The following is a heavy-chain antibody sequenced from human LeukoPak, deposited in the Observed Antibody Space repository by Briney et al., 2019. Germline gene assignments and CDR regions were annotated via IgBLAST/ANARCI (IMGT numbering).Heavy chain of an antibody. CDR1: GGSISSHY. CDR3: ARDLVTVTKGFDI. D-gene: IGHD4-17*01. J-gene: IGHJ3*02. V-gene: IGHV4-59*11. Sequence: SETLSLTCTVSGGSISSHYWTWIRQPPGKGLDWIGYISYIGSPNYHPSLKSRVTISIDTSKNQFSLKLSSVTAADTAVYYCARDLVTVTKGFDIWGQGTMVSVSS. CDR2: ISYIGSP.